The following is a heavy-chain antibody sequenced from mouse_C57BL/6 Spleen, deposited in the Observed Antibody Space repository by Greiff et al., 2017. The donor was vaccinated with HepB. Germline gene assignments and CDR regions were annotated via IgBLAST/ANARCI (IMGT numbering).Heavy chain of an antibody. CDR2: IDPSDSYT. V-gene: IGHV1-50*01. J-gene: IGHJ2*01. D-gene: IGHD2-3*01. CDR3: ARSDGYYDY. Sequence: VQLQQPGAELVKPGASVKLSCKASGYTFTSYWMQWVKQRPGQGLEWIGEIDPSDSYTNYNQKFKGKATLTVDTSASTAYMHLSSLTSEDSAVYYCARSDGYYDYWGQGTTLTVSS. CDR1: GYTFTSYW.